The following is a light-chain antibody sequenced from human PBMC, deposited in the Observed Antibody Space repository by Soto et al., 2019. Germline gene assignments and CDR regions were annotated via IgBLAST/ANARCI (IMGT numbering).Light chain of an antibody. CDR2: EVS. J-gene: IGLJ2*01. Sequence: QSALTQPPSASGSPGQSVTISCTGTSSDVGGHNYVSWYQQHPGKAPILMISEVSKRPSGVPDRFSGSKSGNTASLTVSGLQAEDEADYYCSSYAGSDTVVFGGGTELTVL. CDR3: SSYAGSDTVV. V-gene: IGLV2-8*01. CDR1: SSDVGGHNY.